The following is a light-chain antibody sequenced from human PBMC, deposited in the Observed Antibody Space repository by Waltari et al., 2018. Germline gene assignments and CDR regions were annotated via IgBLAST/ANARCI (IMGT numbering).Light chain of an antibody. Sequence: ELVSTQSPGTLSLSPGESASLSCRASQTVSSSYLAWYQQKPGPAPRLLIHGASSRATGIPNRFSGSGSGTDFTLTISRLEPEDFAVYFCQQYGSSPRTFGQGTKVEIK. V-gene: IGKV3-20*01. J-gene: IGKJ1*01. CDR3: QQYGSSPRT. CDR1: QTVSSSY. CDR2: GAS.